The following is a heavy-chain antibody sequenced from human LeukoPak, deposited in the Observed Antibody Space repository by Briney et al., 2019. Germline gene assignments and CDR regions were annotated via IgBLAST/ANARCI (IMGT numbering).Heavy chain of an antibody. J-gene: IGHJ4*02. Sequence: GASVKVSCKASGYTFTGYYMHWVRQAPGQGLEWMGWINPNSGGTNYAQKFQGRVTMTRDTSISTAYVELSRLRSDDTAVYYCARDLYNWNDEGYFDYWGQGTLVTVSS. CDR2: INPNSGGT. CDR1: GYTFTGYY. V-gene: IGHV1-2*02. D-gene: IGHD1-1*01. CDR3: ARDLYNWNDEGYFDY.